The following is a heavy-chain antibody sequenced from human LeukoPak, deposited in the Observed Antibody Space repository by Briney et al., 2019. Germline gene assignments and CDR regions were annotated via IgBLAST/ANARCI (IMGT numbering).Heavy chain of an antibody. CDR3: ARFCVGAVAKYFDY. V-gene: IGHV4-39*07. J-gene: IGHJ4*02. CDR1: GGSISSSSYY. Sequence: SETLSLTCTVSGGSISSSSYYWGWIRQPPGKGLEWIGSIYYSGSTNYNPSLKSRVTISVDTSKNQFSLKLSSVTAADTAVYYCARFCVGAVAKYFDYWGQGTLVTVSS. D-gene: IGHD6-19*01. CDR2: IYYSGST.